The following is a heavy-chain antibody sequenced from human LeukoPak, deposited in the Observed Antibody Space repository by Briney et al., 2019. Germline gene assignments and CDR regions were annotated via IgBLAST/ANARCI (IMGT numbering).Heavy chain of an antibody. CDR2: FYHSGST. CDR3: ARSRGFWSGSDY. CDR1: GGSISSGSYY. J-gene: IGHJ4*02. Sequence: SETLSLTCTVSGGSISSGSYYWSWIRQPPGTGLEWIGSFYHSGSTYYSPSLKSRVTISVDTSKNQFSLKLTSVTAADTAVYYCARSRGFWSGSDYWGQGTLVTVSS. D-gene: IGHD3-3*01. V-gene: IGHV4-39*07.